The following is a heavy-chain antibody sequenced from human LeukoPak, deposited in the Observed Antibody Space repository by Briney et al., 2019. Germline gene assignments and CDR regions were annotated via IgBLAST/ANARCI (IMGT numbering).Heavy chain of an antibody. CDR2: ISGSGGST. CDR3: AKDPGMLYLGEQARDWFDP. J-gene: IGHJ5*02. D-gene: IGHD2-8*01. Sequence: GGSLRLSCAASGFTFSSYAMSWVRQAPGKGLEWVPAISGSGGSTYYADSVKGRFTISRDNSKNTLYLQMNSLRAEDAAVYYCAKDPGMLYLGEQARDWFDPWGQGTLVTVSS. V-gene: IGHV3-23*01. CDR1: GFTFSSYA.